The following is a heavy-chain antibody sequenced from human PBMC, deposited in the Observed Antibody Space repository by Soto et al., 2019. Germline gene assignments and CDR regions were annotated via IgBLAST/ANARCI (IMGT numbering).Heavy chain of an antibody. J-gene: IGHJ4*02. CDR1: GFTFSSYG. Sequence: GGSPRLSCAASGFTFSSYGMHWVRQAPGKRLEWVAVISYDGSNKYYADSVKGRFTISRDNSKNTLYLQMNSLRAEDTAVYYCAKNYYDSSGIYNSFDYWGQGTLVTVSS. D-gene: IGHD3-22*01. CDR3: AKNYYDSSGIYNSFDY. V-gene: IGHV3-30*18. CDR2: ISYDGSNK.